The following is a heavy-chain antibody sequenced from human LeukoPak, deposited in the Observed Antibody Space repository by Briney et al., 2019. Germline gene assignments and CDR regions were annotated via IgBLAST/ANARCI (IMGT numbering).Heavy chain of an antibody. D-gene: IGHD1-26*01. CDR3: ARRWELQY. V-gene: IGHV3-48*01. Sequence: GGSLRLSCAASGFTFSSYSMNWVRQAPGKGLEWVSYISSSSSTIYYADSVKGRFTISRDNAKNSLYLQMNRLRAEDTAVYYCARRWELQYWGQGTLATVSS. CDR1: GFTFSSYS. CDR2: ISSSSSTI. J-gene: IGHJ4*02.